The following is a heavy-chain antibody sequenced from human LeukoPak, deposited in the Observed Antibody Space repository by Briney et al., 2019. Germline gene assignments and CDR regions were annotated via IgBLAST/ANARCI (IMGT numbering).Heavy chain of an antibody. CDR2: INAADSDT. J-gene: IGHJ4*02. Sequence: GESLKISCKGSGYSFSSYWIGWVRQMPGKGLEWMGLINAADSDTRYSPSFQGQVLISVDKSISTAYLQWGNLKATDTAMYYCARRDYCSSTSCYRVFDYWGQGTLVTVSS. V-gene: IGHV5-51*01. D-gene: IGHD2-2*02. CDR1: GYSFSSYW. CDR3: ARRDYCSSTSCYRVFDY.